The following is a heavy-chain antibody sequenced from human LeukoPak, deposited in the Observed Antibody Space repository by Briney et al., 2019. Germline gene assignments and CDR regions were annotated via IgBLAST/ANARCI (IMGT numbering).Heavy chain of an antibody. D-gene: IGHD2-15*01. CDR1: GGTFSSYA. Sequence: GASVKVSCKASGGTFSSYAISWVRQAPGQGLEWMGGIIPIFGTANYAQKFQGRVTITADESTSTAYMELSSLRSEDTAVYYCARAEGVVAATSWRGVFRWGWTPGGVSESWFDPWGQGTLVTVSS. CDR3: ARAEGVVAATSWRGVFRWGWTPGGVSESWFDP. J-gene: IGHJ5*02. V-gene: IGHV1-69*13. CDR2: IIPIFGTA.